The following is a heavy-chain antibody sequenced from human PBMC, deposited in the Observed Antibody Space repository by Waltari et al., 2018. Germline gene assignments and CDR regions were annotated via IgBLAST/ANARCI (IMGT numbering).Heavy chain of an antibody. Sequence: QVQLVESGGGVVQPGRSLRLSCAASGFSINTYAMHWVRQAPGKGLEWVAVIWYDGSNENYADSVKGRFTISRDNSKNTLYLQMDSLRAEDTAVYYCARDLNRFGSYVPYWGQGTLVTVSS. CDR3: ARDLNRFGSYVPY. J-gene: IGHJ4*02. CDR2: IWYDGSNE. D-gene: IGHD3-16*01. CDR1: GFSINTYA. V-gene: IGHV3-33*01.